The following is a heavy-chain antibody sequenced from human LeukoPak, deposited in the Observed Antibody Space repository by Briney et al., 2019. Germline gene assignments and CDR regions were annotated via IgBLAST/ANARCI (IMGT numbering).Heavy chain of an antibody. V-gene: IGHV3-21*01. J-gene: IGHJ4*02. CDR2: ISSSSSYI. CDR1: GFTFSSYS. Sequence: PGGSLRLSCAASGFTFSSYSMNWVRQAPGKGLEWVSSISSSSSYIYYADSVKGRFTISRENAKNSLYLQMNSLRAEDTAVYYCAGPDILTGYGAFDYWGQGTLVTVSS. CDR3: AGPDILTGYGAFDY. D-gene: IGHD3-9*01.